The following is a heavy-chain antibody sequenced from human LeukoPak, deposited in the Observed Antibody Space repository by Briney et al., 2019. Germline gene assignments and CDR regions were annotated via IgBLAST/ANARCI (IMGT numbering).Heavy chain of an antibody. J-gene: IGHJ4*02. D-gene: IGHD6-13*01. CDR1: GFTFSSYG. CDR3: AREASFFSSSPWYYFDY. V-gene: IGHV3-33*01. Sequence: GGSLRLSCAASGFTFSSYGMHWVRQAPGKGLEWVAVIWYDGSNKYYADSVKGRFTISRDNSKNTLYPQTNSLRAEDTAVYYCAREASFFSSSPWYYFDYWGQGTLVTVSS. CDR2: IWYDGSNK.